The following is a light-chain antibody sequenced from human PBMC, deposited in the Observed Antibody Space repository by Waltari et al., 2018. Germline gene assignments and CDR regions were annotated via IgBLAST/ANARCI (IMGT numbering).Light chain of an antibody. CDR1: QGIRND. CDR2: AAF. Sequence: DIQITQAPSSLSASVGDRVTNACRASQGIRNDLGWFQQKPGRAPKRLIYAAFRLQTGVPSRFSGSGFGTEFTLTISSLRPEDFAIYYCLQHNTYPLTFGGGTKVEV. CDR3: LQHNTYPLT. J-gene: IGKJ4*01. V-gene: IGKV1-17*01.